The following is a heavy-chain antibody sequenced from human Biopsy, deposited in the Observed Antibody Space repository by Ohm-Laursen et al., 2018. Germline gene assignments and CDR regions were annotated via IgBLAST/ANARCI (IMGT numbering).Heavy chain of an antibody. V-gene: IGHV1-69*04. CDR3: ASGDIECIGLDV. CDR1: GDTFTTSA. CDR2: IIPILGTV. Sequence: SAVNVSCKASGDTFTTSATSWARQVPGQGLAWMGRIIPILGTVDYGQNFQGRVTIRADTSTTFLELTSLRYDDTAVYYCASGDIECIGLDVWGLGTTVTVSS. J-gene: IGHJ6*02. D-gene: IGHD2-8*01.